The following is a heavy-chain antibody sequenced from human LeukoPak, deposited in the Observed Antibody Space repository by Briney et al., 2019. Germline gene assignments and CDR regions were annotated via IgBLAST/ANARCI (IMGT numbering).Heavy chain of an antibody. D-gene: IGHD3-10*01. CDR1: GFTVSSNY. CDR2: IYSGGST. CDR3: ASQLWFGESTPDH. J-gene: IGHJ4*02. Sequence: GGSLRLSCAASGFTVSSNYMSWVRQAPGKGLEWVSVIYSGGSTYYADSVKGRFTISRDNSKNTLYLQMNSLRAEDTAVYYCASQLWFGESTPDHWGQGTLVTVSS. V-gene: IGHV3-53*01.